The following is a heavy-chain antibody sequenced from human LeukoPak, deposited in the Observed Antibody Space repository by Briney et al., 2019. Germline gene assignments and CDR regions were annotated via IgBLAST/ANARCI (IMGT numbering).Heavy chain of an antibody. D-gene: IGHD6-19*01. Sequence: GGSLRLSCAVSGFTFSNFWMGWVRQAPGKGLEWVANINQDGSEKHYVDSVEGRFSISRDNTKNVLYLQMNSLRGTDTAVYYCARAVWYSGGCFTSWGQGATVTVSS. V-gene: IGHV3-7*01. J-gene: IGHJ3*01. CDR3: ARAVWYSGGCFTS. CDR2: INQDGSEK. CDR1: GFTFSNFW.